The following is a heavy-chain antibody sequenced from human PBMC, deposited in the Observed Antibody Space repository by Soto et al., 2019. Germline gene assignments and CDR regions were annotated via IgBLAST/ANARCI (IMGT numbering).Heavy chain of an antibody. Sequence: PGGSLRLSCAASGFTFSDYYMSWIRQAPGKGLEWVSYISSSGSTIYYADSVKGRFTISRDNAKNSLYLQMNSLRAEDTAVYYCASAPHGVPAAIPNWFDPWGQGTLVTVSS. CDR1: GFTFSDYY. J-gene: IGHJ5*02. CDR3: ASAPHGVPAAIPNWFDP. V-gene: IGHV3-11*01. CDR2: ISSSGSTI. D-gene: IGHD2-2*01.